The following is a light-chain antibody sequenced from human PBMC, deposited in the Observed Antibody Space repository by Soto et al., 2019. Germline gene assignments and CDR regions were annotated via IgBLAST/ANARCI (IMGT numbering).Light chain of an antibody. J-gene: IGLJ2*01. CDR1: SSDVGGYDY. CDR2: DVS. CDR3: SSYAGSSNLRV. V-gene: IGLV2-8*01. Sequence: QSALTQPPSASGAPGQSVTISCTGTSSDVGGYDYVSWYQQYPGKAPKLMIYDVSQRPSGVPDRFSGSKSGNTASLTVSGLQAEDEADYYCSSYAGSSNLRVFGGGTKLTVL.